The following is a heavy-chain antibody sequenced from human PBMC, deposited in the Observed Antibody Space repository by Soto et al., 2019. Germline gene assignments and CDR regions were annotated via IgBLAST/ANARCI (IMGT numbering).Heavy chain of an antibody. CDR1: GFTFSDYY. V-gene: IGHV3-11*01. Sequence: GGSLRLSCAASGFTFSDYYMSWIRQAPGKGLEWVSYISSSGSTIYYADSVQGRFTISRDNAKNSLYLQMNSLRAEDTAVYYCAREAKVGSSSSVYYYYYMDVWGKGTTVTVSS. CDR3: AREAKVGSSSSVYYYYYMDV. D-gene: IGHD6-6*01. CDR2: ISSSGSTI. J-gene: IGHJ6*03.